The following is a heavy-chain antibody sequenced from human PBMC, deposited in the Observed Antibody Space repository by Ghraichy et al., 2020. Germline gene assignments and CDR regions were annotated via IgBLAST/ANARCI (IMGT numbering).Heavy chain of an antibody. CDR3: ARDLNYYFDY. Sequence: GGSLRLSCATSGFTLTNFGMHWVRQAPGKGLEWVAVISHDGSFEYYADSVKGRFTIFRDISKTTLYLQMNSLRAEDTAVYYCARDLNYYFDYWGQGTLVTVSS. J-gene: IGHJ4*02. V-gene: IGHV3-33*01. CDR2: ISHDGSFE. CDR1: GFTLTNFG.